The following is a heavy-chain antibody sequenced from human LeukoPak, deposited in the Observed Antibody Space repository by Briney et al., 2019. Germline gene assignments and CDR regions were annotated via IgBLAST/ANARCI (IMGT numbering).Heavy chain of an antibody. V-gene: IGHV4-59*08. CDR2: IYYSGST. J-gene: IGHJ4*02. D-gene: IGHD6-13*01. Sequence: PSETLSLTCTVPGGSISSYYWSWIRQPPGKGLEWIGYIYYSGSTNYNPSLKSRVTISVDTSKNQFSLKLSSVTAADTAVYYCARRGSSWPQSPYYFDYWGQGTLVTVSS. CDR1: GGSISSYY. CDR3: ARRGSSWPQSPYYFDY.